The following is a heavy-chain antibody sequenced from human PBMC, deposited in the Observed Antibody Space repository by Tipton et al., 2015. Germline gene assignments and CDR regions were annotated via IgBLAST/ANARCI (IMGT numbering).Heavy chain of an antibody. V-gene: IGHV4-39*02. J-gene: IGHJ5*01. CDR2: IYYSGTT. CDR3: ARGGGDDYIWGSSRFDS. Sequence: TLSLTCTVSGGSISSTGYYWGWIRQPPGKGLEWIGNIYYSGTTYYNPSLKSRVTISVDTSRNQFSLNLTFVTAADTAMYYCARGGGDDYIWGSSRFDSWGQGILVTVSS. CDR1: GGSISSTGYY. D-gene: IGHD3-16*02.